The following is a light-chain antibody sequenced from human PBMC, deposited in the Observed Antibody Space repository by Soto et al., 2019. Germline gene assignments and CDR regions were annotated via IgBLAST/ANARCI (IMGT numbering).Light chain of an antibody. Sequence: QSALTQPDSVSGSPGQSITISCTGTSSDVGGYDYVSWYQQHPGKAPKLLIYEVSNRPSGVSNRFSGSKSGDTASLTISGLQAEDEADYYCSSYTSTSAPYVFGTGTQLTVL. V-gene: IGLV2-14*01. CDR3: SSYTSTSAPYV. CDR1: SSDVGGYDY. J-gene: IGLJ1*01. CDR2: EVS.